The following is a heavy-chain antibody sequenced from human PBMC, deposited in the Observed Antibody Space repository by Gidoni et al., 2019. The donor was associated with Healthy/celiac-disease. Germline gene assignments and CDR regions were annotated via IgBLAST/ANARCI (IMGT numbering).Heavy chain of an antibody. V-gene: IGHV3-30*18. CDR2: ISCDGSDE. CDR3: AKVKGTRYYYYYMDV. Sequence: QVQLVESGGGVVQPGRSLRLSCAAPGFTFSSYGMHWVRQAPGKGLEWVAVISCDGSDEYYADSVKGRFTISRDNSKNTLYLQMNSLRAEDTAVYYCAKVKGTRYYYYYMDVWGKGTTVTVSS. D-gene: IGHD3-10*01. CDR1: GFTFSSYG. J-gene: IGHJ6*03.